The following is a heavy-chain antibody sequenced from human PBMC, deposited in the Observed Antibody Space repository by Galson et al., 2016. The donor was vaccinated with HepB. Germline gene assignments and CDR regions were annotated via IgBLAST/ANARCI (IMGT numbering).Heavy chain of an antibody. V-gene: IGHV3-7*01. Sequence: SLRLSCAASGFTFSNYAMGWVRQAPGKGLEWVAIIKQDGSEKYYVDSVKGRFTISRDNAENSLYLQMNSLRVEDTAVYYCARSPVTTGVDWFDPWGQGTLVTVSS. J-gene: IGHJ5*02. CDR1: GFTFSNYA. CDR2: IKQDGSEK. CDR3: ARSPVTTGVDWFDP. D-gene: IGHD4-23*01.